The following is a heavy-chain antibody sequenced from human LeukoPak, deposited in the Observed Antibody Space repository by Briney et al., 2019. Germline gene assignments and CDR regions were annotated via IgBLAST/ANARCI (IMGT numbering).Heavy chain of an antibody. D-gene: IGHD1-26*01. CDR1: GFTFSSYA. CDR2: ISGSGGST. V-gene: IGHV3-23*01. J-gene: IGHJ4*02. Sequence: QPGGSLRLSCAASGFTFSSYAMSWVRQALGKGLEWVSAISGSGGSTYYADSVKGRFTISGDNSKNTLYLQMNSLRAEDTAVYYCATIYSGSYLSPFDYWGQGTLVTVSS. CDR3: ATIYSGSYLSPFDY.